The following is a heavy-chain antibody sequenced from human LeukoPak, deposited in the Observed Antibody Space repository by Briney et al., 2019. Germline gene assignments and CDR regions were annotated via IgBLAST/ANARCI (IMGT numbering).Heavy chain of an antibody. Sequence: GGSLRLSWAASGFTFSSHWMNWVRQAPGKGLEWVSSISSSSSYIYYADSVKGRFTISRDNAKNSLYLQMNSLRAEDTAVYYCAREKEEGNGDYGYWGQGTLVTVSS. CDR2: ISSSSSYI. CDR3: AREKEEGNGDYGY. CDR1: GFTFSSHW. V-gene: IGHV3-21*01. J-gene: IGHJ4*02. D-gene: IGHD4-17*01.